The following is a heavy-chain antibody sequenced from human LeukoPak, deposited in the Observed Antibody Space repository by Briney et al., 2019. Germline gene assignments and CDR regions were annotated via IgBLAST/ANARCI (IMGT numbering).Heavy chain of an antibody. V-gene: IGHV3-15*01. D-gene: IGHD3-3*01. Sequence: GGSLRLSCAAPGFPFIASWMSWVRRAPGKGLEWVGRIKRINDGGTTEYAAPAKGRFTISRDDSKNMLFLQMNSLKTEDTAVYYCTAEKFFALDVWGKGTSVTVSS. CDR1: GFPFIASW. CDR2: IKRINDGGTT. CDR3: TAEKFFALDV. J-gene: IGHJ6*04.